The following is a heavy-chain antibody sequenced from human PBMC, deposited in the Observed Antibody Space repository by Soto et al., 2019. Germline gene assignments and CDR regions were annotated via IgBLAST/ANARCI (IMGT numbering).Heavy chain of an antibody. CDR3: ATRITVFGLLIPPFDP. D-gene: IGHD3-3*01. CDR2: INHTGGT. CDR1: GGSVNGYY. V-gene: IGHV4-34*01. Sequence: TSETLSLTCAVYGGSVNGYYWIWIRQPPGKGLEWIGEINHTGGTHYNPSLESRVTMSVDTSKNQFSLRLSSVTAADTAIYYCATRITVFGLLIPPFDPWGQGTQVTVSS. J-gene: IGHJ5*02.